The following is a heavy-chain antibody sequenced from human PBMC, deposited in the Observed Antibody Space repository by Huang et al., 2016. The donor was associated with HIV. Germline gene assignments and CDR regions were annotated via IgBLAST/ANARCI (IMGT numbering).Heavy chain of an antibody. CDR3: ARPLTGTTALGY. J-gene: IGHJ4*02. CDR1: GSSISSSYY. Sequence: QLQLQESGPGLVKPSETLSLTCTVSGSSISSSYYWGWIRQPPGKGLEWIGNIYYSGNISYNPSLKSRVTISVDTSKNHISLKVDSVTAAYTAVYYCARPLTGTTALGYWGQGTLVTVSS. D-gene: IGHD1-20*01. CDR2: IYYSGNI. V-gene: IGHV4-39*01.